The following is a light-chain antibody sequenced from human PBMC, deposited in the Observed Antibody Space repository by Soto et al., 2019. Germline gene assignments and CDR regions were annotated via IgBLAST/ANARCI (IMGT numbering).Light chain of an antibody. CDR1: SSNIGRNT. J-gene: IGLJ2*01. CDR2: SND. Sequence: QSVVTQPPSASGTPGQRVTIACSGSSSNIGRNTVHWYQQLPGTTPKLLIYSNDQRPSGVPHRFSGSKSGSSASLAISGLQSEDEADYYCGAWDDSLNGVVFGGGTKLTVL. CDR3: GAWDDSLNGVV. V-gene: IGLV1-44*01.